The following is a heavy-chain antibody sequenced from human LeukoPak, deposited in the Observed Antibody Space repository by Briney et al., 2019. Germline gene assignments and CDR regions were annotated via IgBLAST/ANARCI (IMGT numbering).Heavy chain of an antibody. CDR2: ISGSGGST. V-gene: IGHV3-23*01. CDR3: AKEDSATVLDN. J-gene: IGHJ4*02. CDR1: GFTFSSFS. Sequence: GGSLRLSCAASGFTFSSFSMSWVRQAPGKGLEWVSSISGSGGSTYSADSVKGRFTISRDNSKNTLYLQMNSLRAEDTAVYYCAKEDSATVLDNWGQGTLVSVSS. D-gene: IGHD5-18*01.